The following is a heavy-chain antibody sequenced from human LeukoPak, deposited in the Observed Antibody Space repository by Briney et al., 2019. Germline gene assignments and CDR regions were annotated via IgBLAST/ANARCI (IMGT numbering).Heavy chain of an antibody. CDR2: IYYSGST. D-gene: IGHD3-22*01. J-gene: IGHJ4*02. V-gene: IGHV4-39*07. Sequence: PSETLSLTCTVPGGSISSSSYYWGWIRQPPGKGLEWIGSIYYSGSTYYNPSLKSRVTISVDTSKNQFSLKLSSVTAADTAVYYCARDRYYYDSSARYFDYWGQGTPLTVSS. CDR3: ARDRYYYDSSARYFDY. CDR1: GGSISSSSYY.